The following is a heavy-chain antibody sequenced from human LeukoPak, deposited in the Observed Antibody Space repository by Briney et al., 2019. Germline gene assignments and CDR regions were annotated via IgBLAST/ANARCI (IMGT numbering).Heavy chain of an antibody. Sequence: PSETLSLTCTVSGGSISSSYWWSWVRQPPGKGLEWIGEISHSGSTNYNPSLKSRVTMSVDKSKNQFSLQLNSVTPEDTAVYYCAREKGTDFDYWGQGTLVTVSS. CDR3: AREKGTDFDY. CDR2: ISHSGST. V-gene: IGHV4-4*02. J-gene: IGHJ4*02. CDR1: GGSISSSYW.